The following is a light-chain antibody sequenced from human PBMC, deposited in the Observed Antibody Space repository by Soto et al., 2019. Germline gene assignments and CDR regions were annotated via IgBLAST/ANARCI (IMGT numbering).Light chain of an antibody. CDR1: QSVSNTY. CDR2: DAS. Sequence: EIVLTQSPGTLSLSPGERATLSCRASQSVSNTYLDWYQQKPGQAPRLLIYDASSRATGIPDRFSGSGSGTDFTLTISRLEPEDFAVYYCQQYGRSPGLFTFGPGTKVDIK. V-gene: IGKV3-20*01. CDR3: QQYGRSPGLFT. J-gene: IGKJ3*01.